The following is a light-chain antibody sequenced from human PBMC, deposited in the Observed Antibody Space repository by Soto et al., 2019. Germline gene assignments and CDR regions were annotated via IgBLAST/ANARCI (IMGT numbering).Light chain of an antibody. J-gene: IGLJ1*01. V-gene: IGLV2-18*02. CDR3: SSYTTSSTFV. Sequence: QSALTQPPSVSGSPGQSVTISCTGTSSDVGSYNRVSWYQQPPGTAPKLMIYEVSDRPSGVPDRFSGSKSGNTASLTIYCLQAEDEAHYYCSSYTTSSTFVFVTGTKLTVL. CDR1: SSDVGSYNR. CDR2: EVS.